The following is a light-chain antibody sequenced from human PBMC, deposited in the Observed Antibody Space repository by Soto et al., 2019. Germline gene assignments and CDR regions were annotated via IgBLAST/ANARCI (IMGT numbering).Light chain of an antibody. V-gene: IGKV1-5*01. Sequence: DIQMTQSPATLSASVGDRVTITCRASQSISSWLAWYQQKPGKVPKRLIDDASSLESGVPSRFSGSGSGTEFTLTISSLQPDDFATYYCQQYNTYPWTCGQGTKVEIK. J-gene: IGKJ1*01. CDR3: QQYNTYPWT. CDR1: QSISSW. CDR2: DAS.